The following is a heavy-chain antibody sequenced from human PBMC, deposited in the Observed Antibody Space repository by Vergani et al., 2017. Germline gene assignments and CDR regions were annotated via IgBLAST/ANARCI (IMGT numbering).Heavy chain of an antibody. J-gene: IGHJ3*01. CDR1: GGTFSSYA. V-gene: IGHV1-69*06. D-gene: IGHD3/OR15-3a*01. Sequence: QVQLVQSGAEVKKPGSSVKVSCKASGGTFSSYAISWVRQAPGQGLEWMGGIVVGSGNTNYAQKFQERVTITRDMSTSTAYMELSSLRSEDTAVYYCAAEKGLGAFDVWGQGTMVTVSS. CDR2: IVVGSGNT. CDR3: AAEKGLGAFDV.